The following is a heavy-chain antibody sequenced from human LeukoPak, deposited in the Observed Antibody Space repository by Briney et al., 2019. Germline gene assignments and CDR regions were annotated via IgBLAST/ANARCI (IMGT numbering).Heavy chain of an antibody. D-gene: IGHD6-19*01. V-gene: IGHV4-31*03. Sequence: PSETLSLTCTVSGGSISSGGYYWSWIRQHPGKGLEWIGYIYYSGSTYYNPSLKSRVTISVDTSKNQFSLKLSSVTAADTAVYYCARVRPSGWYVVDYWGQGTLVTVSS. J-gene: IGHJ4*02. CDR1: GGSISSGGYY. CDR3: ARVRPSGWYVVDY. CDR2: IYYSGST.